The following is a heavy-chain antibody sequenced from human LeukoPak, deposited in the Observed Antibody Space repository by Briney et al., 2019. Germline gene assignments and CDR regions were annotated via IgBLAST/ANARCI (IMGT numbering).Heavy chain of an antibody. V-gene: IGHV1-18*01. J-gene: IGHJ3*02. Sequence: ASVKVSCKASVYTFTSYGISWVRQAPAQGLEWMGWISAYNGNTNYAQKVQGRVTMTTHTSTSTAYMALTSLRSDDTAVYYCARDWGERLHQGVEFDIWGQGTLVTVSS. CDR3: ARDWGERLHQGVEFDI. CDR2: ISAYNGNT. D-gene: IGHD1-26*01. CDR1: VYTFTSYG.